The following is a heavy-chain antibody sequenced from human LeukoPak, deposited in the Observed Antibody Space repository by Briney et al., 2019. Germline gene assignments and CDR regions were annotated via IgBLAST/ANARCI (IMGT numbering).Heavy chain of an antibody. J-gene: IGHJ4*02. D-gene: IGHD5-12*01. CDR1: GFTFSSYW. CDR3: ARDSGYWGYDY. Sequence: GGSLRLSCAASGFTFSSYWMHWVRQAPGKGLVWVSRINSDGSSTIYADSVEGRFTISRDNAKNTLYLQMNSLRAEDTAVYYCARDSGYWGYDYWGQGTLVTVSS. CDR2: INSDGSST. V-gene: IGHV3-74*01.